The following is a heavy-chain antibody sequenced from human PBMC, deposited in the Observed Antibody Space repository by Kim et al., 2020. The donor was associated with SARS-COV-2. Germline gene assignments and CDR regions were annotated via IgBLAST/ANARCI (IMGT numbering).Heavy chain of an antibody. CDR1: GFTFSSYG. D-gene: IGHD1-26*01. CDR3: ARDRWSRAYYYYYYMDV. Sequence: GGSLRLSCAASGFTFSSYGMHWVRQAPGKGLEWVAVIWYDGSNKYYADSVKGRFTISRDNSKNTLYLQMNSLRAEDTAVYYCARDRWSRAYYYYYYMDVWGKGTTVTVSS. V-gene: IGHV3-33*01. CDR2: IWYDGSNK. J-gene: IGHJ6*03.